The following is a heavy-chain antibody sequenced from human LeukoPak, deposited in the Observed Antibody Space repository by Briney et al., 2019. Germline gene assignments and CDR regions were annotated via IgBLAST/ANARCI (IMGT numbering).Heavy chain of an antibody. CDR3: AREWAFSYLDY. CDR1: GYTFTDYY. CDR2: INPNSGGT. J-gene: IGHJ4*02. D-gene: IGHD3-16*02. V-gene: IGHV1-2*02. Sequence: ASVKVSCKASGYTFTDYYMHWVRQAPGQGLEWMGWINPNSGGTNYAQKFQGRVTMTRDTSISTAFMELSRLRSDDTAVYYCAREWAFSYLDYWGQGTLVPVSS.